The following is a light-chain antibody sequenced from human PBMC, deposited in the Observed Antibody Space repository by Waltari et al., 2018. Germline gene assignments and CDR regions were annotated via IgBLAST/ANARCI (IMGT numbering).Light chain of an antibody. CDR1: QGISSY. CDR2: YAN. CDR3: QQGNSYPWT. Sequence: IQMPQSPSSLSASVGDRVTITCRASQGISSYLNWYQQKPGKAPKLLIYYANSLASGVPSRFSGSGSGTEFTLTISSLQPEDFATYYCQQGNSYPWTFGQGTKVEIK. J-gene: IGKJ1*01. V-gene: IGKV1-13*02.